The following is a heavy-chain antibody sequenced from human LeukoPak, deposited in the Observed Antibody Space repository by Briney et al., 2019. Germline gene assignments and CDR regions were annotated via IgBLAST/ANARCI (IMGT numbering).Heavy chain of an antibody. J-gene: IGHJ6*02. V-gene: IGHV6-1*01. CDR3: ARAHSSSWYGYYGMDV. D-gene: IGHD6-13*01. CDR1: GDSVSSNSAA. Sequence: SQTLSLTCAISGDSVSSNSAAWNWIRQSPSRGLEWLGRTYYRSKWYNDYAVSVKSRITINPDTSKNQFSLQLNSVTPEDTAVYYCARAHSSSWYGYYGMDVWGQGTTVTVSS. CDR2: TYYRSKWYN.